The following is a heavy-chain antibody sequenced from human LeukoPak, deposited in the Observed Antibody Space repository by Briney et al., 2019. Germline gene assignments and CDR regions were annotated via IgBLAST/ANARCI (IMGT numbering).Heavy chain of an antibody. Sequence: GGSLRLSCAASRFTFSNYWMSWVRQAPGKGLEWVAHIKYDGSEKYYVDSVKGRFTISRDNAKNSLYLQMNSLRAEDTAVYYCARDLNPHIVGATSAFDYWGQGTPVTVSS. V-gene: IGHV3-7*01. CDR3: ARDLNPHIVGATSAFDY. D-gene: IGHD1-26*01. J-gene: IGHJ4*02. CDR1: RFTFSNYW. CDR2: IKYDGSEK.